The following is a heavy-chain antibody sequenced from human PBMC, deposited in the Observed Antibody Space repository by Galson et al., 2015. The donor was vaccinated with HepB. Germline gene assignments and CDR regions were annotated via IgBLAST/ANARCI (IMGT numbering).Heavy chain of an antibody. V-gene: IGHV3-13*05. J-gene: IGHJ4*02. CDR3: TRDTPRGGSGSLPLFDY. Sequence: SLRLSCAASGFTFSSYDMHWVRQATGKGLEWVSAIGTAGDPYYPGSVKGRFTISRENAKNSLYLQMNSLKTEDTAVYYCTRDTPRGGSGSLPLFDYWGQGTLVTVSS. CDR1: GFTFSSYD. CDR2: IGTAGDP. D-gene: IGHD3-10*01.